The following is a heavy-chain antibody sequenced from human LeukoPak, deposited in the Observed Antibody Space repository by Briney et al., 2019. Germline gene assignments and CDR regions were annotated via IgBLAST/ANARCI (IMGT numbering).Heavy chain of an antibody. D-gene: IGHD2-15*01. CDR1: GFTFSSYG. Sequence: GGSLRLSCAASGFTFSSYGMSWVRQAPGKGLEWVGRIKSKTDGGTTDYAAPVKGRFTISRDDSKNTLYLQMNSLKTEDTAVYYCTTTQSEYCSGGSCYAGPFAGGLDIWGQGTMVTVSS. CDR2: IKSKTDGGTT. V-gene: IGHV3-15*01. J-gene: IGHJ3*02. CDR3: TTTQSEYCSGGSCYAGPFAGGLDI.